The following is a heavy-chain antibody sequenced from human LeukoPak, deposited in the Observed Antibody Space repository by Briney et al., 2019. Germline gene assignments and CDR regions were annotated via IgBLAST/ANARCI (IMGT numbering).Heavy chain of an antibody. J-gene: IGHJ4*02. CDR1: GFTFSSYW. Sequence: GGSLRLSCAASGFTFSSYWMTWVRQAPGKGLEGVANIKKGGSEKYYVDSVKGRFTISRDNAKNSLYLQMNSLRAEDTAVYYCARVQHEWLMDYWGQGTLVTVSS. CDR3: ARVQHEWLMDY. CDR2: IKKGGSEK. V-gene: IGHV3-7*01. D-gene: IGHD3-3*01.